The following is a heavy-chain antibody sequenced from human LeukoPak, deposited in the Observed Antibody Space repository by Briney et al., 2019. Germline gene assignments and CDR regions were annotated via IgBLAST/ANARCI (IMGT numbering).Heavy chain of an antibody. J-gene: IGHJ4*02. Sequence: GGSLRLSCAASGFTFSSYGMRWVRQAPGKGLEWVAVIWYDGSNKYYADSVKGRFTISRDNSKNTLYLQMNSLRAEDTAVYYCAKDTPPSGSYFDYWGQGTLVTVSS. V-gene: IGHV3-33*06. D-gene: IGHD1-26*01. CDR3: AKDTPPSGSYFDY. CDR1: GFTFSSYG. CDR2: IWYDGSNK.